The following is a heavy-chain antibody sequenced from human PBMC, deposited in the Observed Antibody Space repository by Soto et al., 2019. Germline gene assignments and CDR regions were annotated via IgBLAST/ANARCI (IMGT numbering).Heavy chain of an antibody. CDR3: ATVWFGESQH. D-gene: IGHD3-10*01. Sequence: QLQLQESGPGLVKPSETLSLTCTVSGGSISSSSYYWGWIRQPPGKGLEWIGSIYYSGSTYYNPSLKRRVTISVDTSKTQFSLKLSSVTAADTAVYACATVWFGESQHWGQGTLVTVSS. J-gene: IGHJ1*01. CDR1: GGSISSSSYY. CDR2: IYYSGST. V-gene: IGHV4-39*01.